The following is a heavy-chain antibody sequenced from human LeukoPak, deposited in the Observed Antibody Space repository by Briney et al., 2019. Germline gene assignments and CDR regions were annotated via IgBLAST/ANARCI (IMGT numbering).Heavy chain of an antibody. CDR2: IDYRGDT. CDR1: GGSFSDSY. CDR3: AREPGYCSGGSCYGGWFDP. J-gene: IGHJ5*02. Sequence: SSETLSLTCGVFGGSFSDSYWGWIRQPPGKGLEWIGEIDYRGDTNYKPSLKSRLTLSVDTSKRQVYLKLKSMTAADTAVYYCAREPGYCSGGSCYGGWFDPWGQGTLVTVSS. V-gene: IGHV4-34*01. D-gene: IGHD2-15*01.